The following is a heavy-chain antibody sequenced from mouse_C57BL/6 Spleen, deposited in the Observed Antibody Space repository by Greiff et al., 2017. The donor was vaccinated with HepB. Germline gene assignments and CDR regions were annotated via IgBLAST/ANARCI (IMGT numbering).Heavy chain of an antibody. Sequence: QVQLQQPGAELVKPGASVKMSCKASGYTFTSYWITWVKQRPGQGLEWIGEINPSTGGTTYNQKFKAKATLTVDKSSSTAYMQLKSLTSEDSAVYYCARATAQAPGFAYWGQGTLVTVSA. D-gene: IGHD3-2*02. CDR3: ARATAQAPGFAY. CDR2: INPSTGGT. J-gene: IGHJ3*01. CDR1: GYTFTSYW. V-gene: IGHV1-55*01.